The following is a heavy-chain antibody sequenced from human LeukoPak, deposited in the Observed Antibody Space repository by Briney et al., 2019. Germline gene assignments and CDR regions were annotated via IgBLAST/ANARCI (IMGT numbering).Heavy chain of an antibody. V-gene: IGHV1-69*01. CDR1: GGTFSSYA. D-gene: IGHD2-21*02. CDR2: IIPIFGTA. J-gene: IGHJ4*02. Sequence: SVKVSCKASGGTFSSYAISWVRQAPGQGLEWMGGIIPIFGTASYAQKFQGRVTITADESTSTAYMELSSLRSEDTAVYYCARDRGAYCGGDCYSPFPFDYWGQGTLVTVSS. CDR3: ARDRGAYCGGDCYSPFPFDY.